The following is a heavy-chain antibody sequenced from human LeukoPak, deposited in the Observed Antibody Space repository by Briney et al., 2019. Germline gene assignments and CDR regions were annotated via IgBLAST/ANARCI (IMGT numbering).Heavy chain of an antibody. V-gene: IGHV3-7*01. Sequence: GGSLRLSCEASGFTFRSHWMDWVRQAPGRGLEWVANINQDGSEKYYVDSVKGRFTISRDNGKNSLYLQMNSLRVDDTGVYYCARALEVWGKGTTVTASP. J-gene: IGHJ6*04. CDR2: INQDGSEK. CDR3: ARALEV. CDR1: GFTFRSHW.